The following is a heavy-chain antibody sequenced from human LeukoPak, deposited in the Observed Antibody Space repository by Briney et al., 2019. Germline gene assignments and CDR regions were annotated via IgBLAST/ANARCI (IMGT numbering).Heavy chain of an antibody. CDR1: GYSFTNYW. CDR2: IYPGDSDT. J-gene: IGHJ4*02. CDR3: ARFSSSGANDY. Sequence: PGESLKISCKGSGYSFTNYWIGWVRQMPGKGLEWMGIIYPGDSDTRYSPSFQGQVTISAAKSITTAYLQWSSLRASDTAMYYCARFSSSGANDYWGQGTLVTVSS. D-gene: IGHD1-26*01. V-gene: IGHV5-51*01.